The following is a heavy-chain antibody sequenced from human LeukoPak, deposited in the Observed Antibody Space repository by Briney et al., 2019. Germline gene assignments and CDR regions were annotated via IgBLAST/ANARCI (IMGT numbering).Heavy chain of an antibody. Sequence: AGGSLRLSCAASGFTFSSYGMHWVRQAPGKGLEWVAVISYDGSNKFYADSVKGRFTISRDNSKNTLYLQMNSLRAEDTAVYYCAKNPPGSGYLPIDYWGQGTLVTVSS. J-gene: IGHJ4*02. CDR1: GFTFSSYG. V-gene: IGHV3-30*18. CDR3: AKNPPGSGYLPIDY. D-gene: IGHD3-22*01. CDR2: ISYDGSNK.